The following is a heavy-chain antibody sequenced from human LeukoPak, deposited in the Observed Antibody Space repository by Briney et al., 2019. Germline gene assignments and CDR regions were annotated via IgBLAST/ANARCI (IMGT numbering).Heavy chain of an antibody. CDR1: GFTFSSYG. CDR2: ISYDGSNK. Sequence: GGSLGLSCAASGFTFSSYGMHWVRQAPGKGLEWVAVISYDGSNKYYANSVKGRFTISRDNSKNTLYLQMNSLRAEDTAMYYCARDSRRYFDWLSGSVDYWGQGTLVTVSS. J-gene: IGHJ4*02. V-gene: IGHV3-30*03. D-gene: IGHD3-9*01. CDR3: ARDSRRYFDWLSGSVDY.